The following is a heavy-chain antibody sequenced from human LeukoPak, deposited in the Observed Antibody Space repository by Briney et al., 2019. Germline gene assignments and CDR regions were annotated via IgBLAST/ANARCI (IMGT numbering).Heavy chain of an antibody. D-gene: IGHD2-15*01. V-gene: IGHV3-30*03. Sequence: GGSLRLSCAASGFTFSSYWMSWVRQAPGKGLEWVAVISYDGNNKFYADSVKGRFTISRDNSKNTLFLQMNSLRPEDTAVYYCARDIGYCSGGSCRYYYGMDVWGQGTTVTVSS. J-gene: IGHJ6*02. CDR2: ISYDGNNK. CDR3: ARDIGYCSGGSCRYYYGMDV. CDR1: GFTFSSYW.